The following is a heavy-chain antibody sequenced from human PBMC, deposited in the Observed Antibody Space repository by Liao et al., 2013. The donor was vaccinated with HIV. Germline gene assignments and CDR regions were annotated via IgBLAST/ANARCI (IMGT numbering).Heavy chain of an antibody. CDR1: GGSITSGSYY. CDR3: ARLSIPLAAADY. D-gene: IGHD6-19*01. Sequence: QVQLKESGPGLVKPSETLSLTCTVSGGSITSGSYYWGWIRQPPGKGLEWIGSIDSSGSTYYNPSLKSRVTISVDTSKNHFSLRLRSVTAADTAVYYCARLSIPLAAADYWGQGTLVTVSS. J-gene: IGHJ4*02. CDR2: IDSSGST. V-gene: IGHV4-39*07.